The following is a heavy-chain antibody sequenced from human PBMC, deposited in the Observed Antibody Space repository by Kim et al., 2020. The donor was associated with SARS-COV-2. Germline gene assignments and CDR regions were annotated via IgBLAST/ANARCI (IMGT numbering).Heavy chain of an antibody. Sequence: GESLKISCQASGYSFTIYWVGWVRQVPGKGLEWMGIISLRDSTSSYSPSFQGQVTISADMSINTAHLQWSSLKASDSALYFCITYTHGLNHIDYWGQGTLVSVSS. CDR3: ITYTHGLNHIDY. D-gene: IGHD3-10*01. J-gene: IGHJ4*02. CDR2: ISLRDSTS. V-gene: IGHV5-51*01. CDR1: GYSFTIYW.